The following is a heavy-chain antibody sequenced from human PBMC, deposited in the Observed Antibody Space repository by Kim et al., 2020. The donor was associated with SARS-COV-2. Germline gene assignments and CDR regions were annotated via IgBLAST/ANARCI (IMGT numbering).Heavy chain of an antibody. V-gene: IGHV4-39*01. CDR3: ARPVRGVSSFDY. J-gene: IGHJ4*02. Sequence: SETLSLTCTVSGGSISSSSYYWGWIGQPPGKGLEWIGSIYYSGSTYYNPSLKSRVTISVDTSKNQFFLKLSSVTAADTAEYYCARPVRGVSSFDYWGQGTLVTVSS. CDR2: IYYSGST. D-gene: IGHD3-10*01. CDR1: GGSISSSSYY.